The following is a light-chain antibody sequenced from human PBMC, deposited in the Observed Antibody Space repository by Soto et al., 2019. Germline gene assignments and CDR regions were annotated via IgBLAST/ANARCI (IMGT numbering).Light chain of an antibody. CDR3: MQALQTPRT. V-gene: IGKV2-28*01. Sequence: EIDMTQSPLSLPVTPGEPASISCRSSQSLSHRNGKTYLDWYLQKPGQSPHLLIYLGSNRASRVPNRFNGSGSGTYFTLKISKVEAEEVGVFYWMQALQTPRTFGQGTKLEIK. CDR1: QSLSHRNGKTY. J-gene: IGKJ2*01. CDR2: LGS.